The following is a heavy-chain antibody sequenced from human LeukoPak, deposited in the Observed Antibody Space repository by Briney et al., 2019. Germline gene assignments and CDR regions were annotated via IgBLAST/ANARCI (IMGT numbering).Heavy chain of an antibody. D-gene: IGHD5-24*01. CDR1: GFIFGDFA. V-gene: IGHV3-9*01. J-gene: IGHJ4*02. Sequence: GGSLRLSCAASGFIFGDFAIHWVRQAPGKGLEWVSGINWDSGSIGYADSVKGRFTISRDNAKNSLYLQMNSLRAEDTALYYCARARSRDGYNCRYWGQGTLVTVSS. CDR2: INWDSGSI. CDR3: ARARSRDGYNCRY.